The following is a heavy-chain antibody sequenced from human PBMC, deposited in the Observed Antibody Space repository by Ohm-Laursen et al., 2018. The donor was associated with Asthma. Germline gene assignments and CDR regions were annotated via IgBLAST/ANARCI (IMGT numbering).Heavy chain of an antibody. CDR1: GFTFGTYG. CDR3: ARGSLEGLQ. CDR2: IFPDGRQT. Sequence: SLRLSCTASGFTFGTYGMHWVRQGPGEGLVWISHIFPDGRQTNYADSVKGRFTISRDDAENTLYLQMNSLRADDSAVYYCARGSLEGLQWGQGTLVTVSS. J-gene: IGHJ4*02. V-gene: IGHV3-74*01. D-gene: IGHD5-24*01.